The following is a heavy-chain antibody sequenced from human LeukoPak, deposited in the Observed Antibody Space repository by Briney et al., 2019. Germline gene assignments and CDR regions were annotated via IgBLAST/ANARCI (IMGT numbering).Heavy chain of an antibody. CDR3: ARVCSGGTCSDF. Sequence: SETLSLTCAVYGGSFSGYYWSWIRQPPGKGLEWIGEINHSGSTNYNPSLKSRVTISVDTSKNQFSLTLSSVTAADTAVYYCARVCSGGTCSDFWGQGTLVTVSS. CDR1: GGSFSGYY. J-gene: IGHJ4*02. CDR2: INHSGST. D-gene: IGHD2-15*01. V-gene: IGHV4-34*01.